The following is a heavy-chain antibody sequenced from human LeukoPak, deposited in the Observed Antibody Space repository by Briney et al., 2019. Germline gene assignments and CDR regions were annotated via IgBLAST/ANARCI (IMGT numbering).Heavy chain of an antibody. CDR3: ATYDRAPKFDY. V-gene: IGHV4-4*02. CDR1: GGSISSSNW. CDR2: IYHSGTT. Sequence: PSETLSLTCAVSGGSISSSNWWSWVRQPPGKGLEWIGEIYHSGTTNINPSLKSRVTISVDKSKNQFSLKLRSVTAADTAMYYCATYDRAPKFDYWGQGTLVTVSS. J-gene: IGHJ4*02. D-gene: IGHD3-3*01.